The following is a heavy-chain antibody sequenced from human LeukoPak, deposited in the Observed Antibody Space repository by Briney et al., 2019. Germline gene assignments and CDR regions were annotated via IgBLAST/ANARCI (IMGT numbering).Heavy chain of an antibody. CDR3: AKVRYSYGSYYYYGMDV. V-gene: IGHV3-23*01. D-gene: IGHD5-18*01. Sequence: PGGSLRLSSAASGFTFSSYAMSWVRQAPGRGLEWVSAISGSGGSTYYADSVKGRFTISRDNSKNTLYLQMNSLRAEDTAVYYCAKVRYSYGSYYYYGMDVWGQGTTVTVSS. CDR1: GFTFSSYA. CDR2: ISGSGGST. J-gene: IGHJ6*02.